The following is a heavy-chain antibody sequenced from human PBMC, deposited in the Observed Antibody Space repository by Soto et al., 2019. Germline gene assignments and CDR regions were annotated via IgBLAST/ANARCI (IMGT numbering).Heavy chain of an antibody. J-gene: IGHJ6*03. CDR1: GYTFTSYD. CDR2: MNPNSGNT. V-gene: IGHV1-8*02. CDR3: ARYSNHLNCYCYYMDV. D-gene: IGHD4-4*01. Sequence: ASVKVSCKASGYTFTSYDINWVRQATGQGLEWMGWMNPNSGNTGYAQKFQGRVTMTRNTSISTAYMELSSLRSEDTAVYYCARYSNHLNCYCYYMDVWGKGTTVTVSS.